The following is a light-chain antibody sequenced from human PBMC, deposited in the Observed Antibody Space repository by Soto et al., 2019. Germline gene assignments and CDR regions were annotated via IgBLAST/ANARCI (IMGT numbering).Light chain of an antibody. V-gene: IGKV3-11*01. CDR1: QSAGYY. Sequence: EIVLTQSPATLSLSPGERATLSCRASQSAGYYLAWYQHKPGQVPRLLIYDASNRATGIPPRFSGSGSGTDFTLTISSLEPEDFAVYYCQQRRTWLSFGGGTKVEIK. CDR2: DAS. CDR3: QQRRTWLS. J-gene: IGKJ4*01.